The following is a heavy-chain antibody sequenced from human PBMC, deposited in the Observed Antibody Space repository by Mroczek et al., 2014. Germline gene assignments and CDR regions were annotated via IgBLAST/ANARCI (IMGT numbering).Heavy chain of an antibody. CDR3: KVGYSYGSYWFDP. D-gene: IGHD5-18*01. J-gene: IGHJ5*02. V-gene: IGHV4-34*01. CDR2: INHSGST. Sequence: VQLLESGAGLLKPSETLSLTCAVYGGSFSGYYWSWIRQPPGKGLEWIGEINHSGSTNYNPSLKSRVTISVDTSKNQFSLKLSSVTAADTAVYYCKVGYSYGSYWFDPWGQGTLVTVSS. CDR1: GGSFSGYY.